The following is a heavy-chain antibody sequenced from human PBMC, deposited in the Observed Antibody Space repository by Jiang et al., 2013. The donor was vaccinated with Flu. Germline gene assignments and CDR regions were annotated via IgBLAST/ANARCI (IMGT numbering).Heavy chain of an antibody. CDR3: AKDHSSSWYGADY. V-gene: IGHV3-30*18. CDR2: ISYDGSNK. D-gene: IGHD6-13*01. CDR1: GFTFSSYG. Sequence: VQLLESGGGVVQPGRSLRLSCAASGFTFSSYGMHWVRQAPGKGLEWVAVISYDGSNKYYADSVKGRFTISRDNSKNTLYLQMNSLRAEDTAVYYCAKDHSSSWYGADYWGQGTLVTVSS. J-gene: IGHJ4*02.